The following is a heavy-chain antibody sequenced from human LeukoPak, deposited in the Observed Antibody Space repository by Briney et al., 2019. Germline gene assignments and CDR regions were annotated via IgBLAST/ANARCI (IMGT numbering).Heavy chain of an antibody. CDR3: ASRIYGDYTYDY. J-gene: IGHJ4*02. CDR1: GGSISSGSYY. D-gene: IGHD4-17*01. CDR2: IYTSGST. V-gene: IGHV4-61*02. Sequence: PSETLSLTCTVSGGSISSGSYYWSWIRQPAGKGLEWIGRIYTSGSTNYNPSLKSRVTISVNTSKNQFSLKLSSVTAADTAVYYCASRIYGDYTYDYWGQGTLVTVSS.